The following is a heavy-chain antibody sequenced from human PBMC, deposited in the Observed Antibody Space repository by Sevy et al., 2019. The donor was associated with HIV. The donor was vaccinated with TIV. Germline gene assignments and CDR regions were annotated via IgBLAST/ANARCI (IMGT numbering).Heavy chain of an antibody. V-gene: IGHV3-74*01. Sequence: GGSLRLSCAASGLTFSNYWMHWVRQAPGKGLVWVSHISSDGSATTYADSVKGRFTISRDNAKNTLYLQMNRRRAEDTAVYYCARGQVGANLALFDYWGQGTLVTVSS. CDR2: ISSDGSAT. J-gene: IGHJ4*02. CDR1: GLTFSNYW. CDR3: ARGQVGANLALFDY. D-gene: IGHD1-26*01.